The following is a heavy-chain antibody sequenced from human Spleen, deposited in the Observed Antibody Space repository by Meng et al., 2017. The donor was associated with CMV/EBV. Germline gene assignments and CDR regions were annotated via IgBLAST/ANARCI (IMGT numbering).Heavy chain of an antibody. CDR2: IYPGDSDT. CDR1: GYRFSSHW. CDR3: ARPGSISSSWYTWYYFDY. Sequence: GESLKISCKGSGYRFSSHWIAWVRQMPGKGLEWMGIIYPGDSDTRYSPSIQGHVTISADKSISTAYLQWSSLKASDTAMYYCARPGSISSSWYTWYYFDYWGQGTLVTVSS. D-gene: IGHD6-13*01. V-gene: IGHV5-51*01. J-gene: IGHJ4*02.